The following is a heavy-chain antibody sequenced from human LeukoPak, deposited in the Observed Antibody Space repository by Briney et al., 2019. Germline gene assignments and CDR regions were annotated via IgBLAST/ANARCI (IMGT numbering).Heavy chain of an antibody. J-gene: IGHJ5*02. Sequence: GASVKVSCKASGYTFTSYGISWVRQAPGQGLEWMGWISAYNGNTSYAQKLQGRVTMTTDTSTSTAYMELRSLRSDDTAVYYCERVSSSKGVWFDPWGQGTLVTVSS. V-gene: IGHV1-18*01. D-gene: IGHD6-6*01. CDR2: ISAYNGNT. CDR1: GYTFTSYG. CDR3: ERVSSSKGVWFDP.